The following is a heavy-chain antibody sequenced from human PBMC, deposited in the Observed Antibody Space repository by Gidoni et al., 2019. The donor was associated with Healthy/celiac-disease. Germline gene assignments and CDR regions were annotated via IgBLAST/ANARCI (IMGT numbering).Heavy chain of an antibody. CDR3: TSSEGYYDSSGYYGDY. J-gene: IGHJ4*02. V-gene: IGHV3-49*03. CDR1: GFTFGDYA. D-gene: IGHD3-22*01. Sequence: VESGGGLVQPGRSLRLSCTASGFTFGDYAMSWFRQAPGKGLEWVGFIRSKAYGGTTEYAASVKGRFTISRDDSKSIAYLQMNSLKTEDTAVYYCTSSEGYYDSSGYYGDYWGQGTLVTVSS. CDR2: IRSKAYGGTT.